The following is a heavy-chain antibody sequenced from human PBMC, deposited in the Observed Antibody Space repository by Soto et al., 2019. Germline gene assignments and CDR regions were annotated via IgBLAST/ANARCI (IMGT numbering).Heavy chain of an antibody. CDR3: ARSDTSSPWQQLVVTNWFDP. D-gene: IGHD6-13*01. V-gene: IGHV1-69*13. CDR1: GGTFSSYA. CDR2: IIPIFGTA. Sequence: ASVKVSGKAAGGTFSSYAISWVRQAPGQGLEWMGGIIPIFGTANYAQKFQGRVTITADESTSTAYMELSSLRSEDTAVYYCARSDTSSPWQQLVVTNWFDPWGQGTLVTVSS. J-gene: IGHJ5*02.